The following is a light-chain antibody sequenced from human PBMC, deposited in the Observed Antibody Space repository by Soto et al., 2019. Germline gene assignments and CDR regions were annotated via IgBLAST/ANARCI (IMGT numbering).Light chain of an antibody. CDR3: CSYAGSSSYF. V-gene: IGLV2-11*01. CDR1: SSDIGAYNY. Sequence: LSQPRSVSGSPGQSVTISCTGTSSDIGAYNYVSWYQQHPGKAPKLMIYTVTNRPSGVPDRFSGSKSDNTASLTISGLQADDEADYYCCSYAGSSSYFFGTGTKVTVL. J-gene: IGLJ1*01. CDR2: TVT.